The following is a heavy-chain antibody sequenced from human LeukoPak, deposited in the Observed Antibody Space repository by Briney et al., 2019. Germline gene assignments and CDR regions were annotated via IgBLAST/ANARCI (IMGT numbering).Heavy chain of an antibody. J-gene: IGHJ4*01. CDR3: AEVESTYCRI. V-gene: IGHV3-23*01. CDR2: IGGGGYTT. Sequence: GGSLRLSCVASGLTFGNYGMNWVRQAPGEGLEWVLSIGGGGYTTYYADSVGGRFTISRDNFKKSMYLQISSLRAEDTAIYYCAEVESTYCRIWGQGTLVTVSS. D-gene: IGHD2-15*01. CDR1: GLTFGNYG.